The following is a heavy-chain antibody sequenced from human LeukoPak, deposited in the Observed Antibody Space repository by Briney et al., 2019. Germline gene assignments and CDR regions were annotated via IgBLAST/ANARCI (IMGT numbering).Heavy chain of an antibody. D-gene: IGHD5-12*01. V-gene: IGHV1-2*02. Sequence: ASVKVSCKASGYTFTGYYMHWVRQAPGQGLEWMGWINPNSGGTNYAQKFQGRVTMTRDTSISTAYMELSRLRSDDTAVYYCANGSGYDPGRSGVTADYYYGMDVWGQGTTVTVSS. CDR3: ANGSGYDPGRSGVTADYYYGMDV. J-gene: IGHJ6*02. CDR1: GYTFTGYY. CDR2: INPNSGGT.